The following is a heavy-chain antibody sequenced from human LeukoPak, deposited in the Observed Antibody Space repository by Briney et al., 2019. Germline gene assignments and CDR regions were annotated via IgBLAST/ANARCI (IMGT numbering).Heavy chain of an antibody. Sequence: GGSLRLSCAASGFTVSSNYMSWVRQAPGKGLEWVSVIYSGGSTYYADSVKGRFTISRDNSKNTLYLQMNSLRAEDTAVYYCAIRPTYYDSSGYSTEYSFDIWGQGTMVTVSS. J-gene: IGHJ3*02. CDR3: AIRPTYYDSSGYSTEYSFDI. D-gene: IGHD3-22*01. CDR2: IYSGGST. CDR1: GFTVSSNY. V-gene: IGHV3-53*01.